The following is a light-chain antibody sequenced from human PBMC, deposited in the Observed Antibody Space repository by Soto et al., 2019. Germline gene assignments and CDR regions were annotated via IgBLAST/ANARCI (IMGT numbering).Light chain of an antibody. CDR2: DAS. Sequence: DIQMTQSPSTLSASVGDRVTITCRASQSSSSWLAWYQQKPGEAPKLLIYDASSLESGVPSRFSGSGSGTEFTLTISSLQPDDFATYHCQQYSSYRTFGQGTKVDIK. V-gene: IGKV1-5*01. CDR3: QQYSSYRT. J-gene: IGKJ1*01. CDR1: QSSSSW.